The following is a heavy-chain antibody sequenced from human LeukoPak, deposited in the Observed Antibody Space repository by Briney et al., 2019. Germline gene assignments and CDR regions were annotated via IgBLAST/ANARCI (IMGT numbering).Heavy chain of an antibody. CDR3: ARQSGDGYNSFDY. CDR2: IYYSGSA. J-gene: IGHJ4*02. V-gene: IGHV4-39*01. Sequence: SETLSLTCTVSGGSISSSSYYWGWIRQPPGKVLEWIVSIYYSGSAYYNPSLKSRVTISVDTPKNQFSLKLSSVTAADTAVYYCARQSGDGYNSFDYWGQGTLVTVSS. D-gene: IGHD5-24*01. CDR1: GGSISSSSYY.